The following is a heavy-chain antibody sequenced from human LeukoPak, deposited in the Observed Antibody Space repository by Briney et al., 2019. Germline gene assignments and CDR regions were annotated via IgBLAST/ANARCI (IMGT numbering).Heavy chain of an antibody. Sequence: PSETLSLTCTVSGGSISSSSYYWGWIRQPPGKGLEWIGEINHSGSTNYNPSLKSRVTISVDTSKNQFSLKLSSVTAADTAVYYCARAYYGSGSYPHWGQGTLVTVSS. D-gene: IGHD3-10*01. J-gene: IGHJ4*02. CDR3: ARAYYGSGSYPH. V-gene: IGHV4-39*07. CDR1: GGSISSSSYY. CDR2: INHSGST.